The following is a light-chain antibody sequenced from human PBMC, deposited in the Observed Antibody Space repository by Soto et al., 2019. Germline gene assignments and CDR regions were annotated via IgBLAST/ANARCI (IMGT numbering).Light chain of an antibody. J-gene: IGLJ1*01. CDR1: SSDVGDYNY. Sequence: QSVLTQPASVSGSPGQSITISCTGTSSDVGDYNYVSWYQQYPGNAPKVIIFEVRKRPSGVSDRFSGSKSGDTASPTISGRLAEDEADYYCSSYGSSTSFVFGTGTKVTVL. V-gene: IGLV2-14*01. CDR2: EVR. CDR3: SSYGSSTSFV.